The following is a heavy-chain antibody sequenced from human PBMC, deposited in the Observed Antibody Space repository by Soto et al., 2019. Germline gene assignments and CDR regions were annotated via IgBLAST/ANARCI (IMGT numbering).Heavy chain of an antibody. CDR3: ATVNRAWEDFDN. D-gene: IGHD1-26*01. CDR2: MHYSGST. CDR1: GASTRIYY. J-gene: IGHJ4*02. Sequence: QVQLQESGPGLVKPSETLSLTCTVSGASTRIYYWSWIRQPPGKRLEWIASMHYSGSTDDNPSLKSRVTMSVDTSKNQISLKLSSVTAADTAVYYCATVNRAWEDFDNWGQGTLVTVSS. V-gene: IGHV4-59*01.